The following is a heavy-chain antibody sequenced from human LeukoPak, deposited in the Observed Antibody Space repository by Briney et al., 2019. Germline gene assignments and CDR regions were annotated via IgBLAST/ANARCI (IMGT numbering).Heavy chain of an antibody. CDR3: ARFYCTSTSCQYNWFDP. Sequence: ASVKVSCKASGYTFTGYYMHWVRQAPGQGLEWMGWINPNSGDTNYAQKFQGRVTMTRDTSISTAYMELSRLTSDDTAVYYCARFYCTSTSCQYNWFDPWGQGTLVTVSS. CDR2: INPNSGDT. D-gene: IGHD2-2*01. J-gene: IGHJ5*02. CDR1: GYTFTGYY. V-gene: IGHV1-2*02.